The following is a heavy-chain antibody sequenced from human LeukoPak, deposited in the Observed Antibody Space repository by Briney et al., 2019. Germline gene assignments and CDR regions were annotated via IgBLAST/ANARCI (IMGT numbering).Heavy chain of an antibody. J-gene: IGHJ4*02. CDR2: ISSSGSTI. CDR1: EFTFSSYE. Sequence: GGSLRLSCAASEFTFSSYEMNWVRQAPGKGLEWVSYISSSGSTIYYADTVKGRFTISRDNAKNSLYLQMNSLRAEDTAVYYCARAPRHYYDSSGYVDYWGQGTLVTVSS. D-gene: IGHD3-22*01. V-gene: IGHV3-48*03. CDR3: ARAPRHYYDSSGYVDY.